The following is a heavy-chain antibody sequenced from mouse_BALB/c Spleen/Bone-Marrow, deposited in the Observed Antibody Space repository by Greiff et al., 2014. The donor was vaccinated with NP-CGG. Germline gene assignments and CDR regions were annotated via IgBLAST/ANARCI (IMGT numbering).Heavy chain of an antibody. CDR3: ARSGHDNHGLAY. CDR1: GYTFTSYY. J-gene: IGHJ3*01. Sequence: QVQLQQSGAELVKPGASVKLSCKASGYTFTSYYMYWVKQRPGQGLEWIGEINPSYGGSNFNEKFKSKATLTVDRSSNTAYMQLSTLASDNYEVDSCARSGHDNHGLAYWGQGTLVTVSA. CDR2: INPSYGGS. V-gene: IGHV1S81*02. D-gene: IGHD3-1*01.